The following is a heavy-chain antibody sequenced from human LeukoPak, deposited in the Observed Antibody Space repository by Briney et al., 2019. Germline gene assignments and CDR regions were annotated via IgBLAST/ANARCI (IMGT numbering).Heavy chain of an antibody. D-gene: IGHD4/OR15-4a*01. CDR1: GFTFSDYN. V-gene: IGHV3-11*01. J-gene: IGHJ4*02. CDR3: ARRAGAYSHPYDY. CDR2: ISRSGSTK. Sequence: GGSLRLSCAASGFTFSDYNMRWIRQAPGKGLEWVSSISRSGSTKYYADSVKGRFTISRDNAKNSLFLQMNSLRAEDTAVYYCARRAGAYSHPYDYWGQGTLVTVSS.